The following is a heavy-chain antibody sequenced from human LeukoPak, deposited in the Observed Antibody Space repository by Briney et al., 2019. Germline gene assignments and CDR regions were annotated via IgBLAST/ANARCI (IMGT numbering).Heavy chain of an antibody. V-gene: IGHV4-39*07. Sequence: SETLSLTCTVSGGSISSSSYYWGWIRQPPGKGLEWIGSIYYSGSTYYNPSLKSRVTISVDTSKNQFSLKLSSVTAADTAVYYCARSQRYGGNHFDYWGQGTLVTVSS. CDR1: GGSISSSSYY. D-gene: IGHD4-23*01. CDR2: IYYSGST. CDR3: ARSQRYGGNHFDY. J-gene: IGHJ4*02.